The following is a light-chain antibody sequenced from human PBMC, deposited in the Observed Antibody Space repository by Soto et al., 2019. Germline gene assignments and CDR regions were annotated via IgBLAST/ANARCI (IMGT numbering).Light chain of an antibody. V-gene: IGLV6-57*02. CDR1: SGSIASNY. CDR3: QSYDSSNVV. CDR2: EDN. J-gene: IGLJ2*01. Sequence: NFMLTQPHSVSESPGKTVTISCTGSSGSIASNYVQWYQQRPGSAPTTVIYEDNQRPSGVPDRFSDSIDSSSNSASLTISGLKTEDEADYYCQSYDSSNVVFGGGTKVTVL.